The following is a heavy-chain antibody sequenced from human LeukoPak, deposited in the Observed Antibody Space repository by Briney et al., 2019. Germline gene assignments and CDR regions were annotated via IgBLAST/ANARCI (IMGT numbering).Heavy chain of an antibody. CDR2: IWYDGSNK. CDR3: ARNTYYYDSSGYYRVDAFDI. Sequence: PGRSLRLPCAASGFTFSSYGMHWVRQAPGKGLEWVAVIWYDGSNKYYADSVKGRFTISRDNSKNTLYLQMNSLRAEDTAVYYCARNTYYYDSSGYYRVDAFDIWGQGTMVTVSS. J-gene: IGHJ3*02. V-gene: IGHV3-33*01. CDR1: GFTFSSYG. D-gene: IGHD3-22*01.